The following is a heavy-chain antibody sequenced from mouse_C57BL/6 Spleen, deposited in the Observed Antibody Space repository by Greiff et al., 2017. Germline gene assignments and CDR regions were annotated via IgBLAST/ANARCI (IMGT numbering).Heavy chain of an antibody. D-gene: IGHD1-1*01. J-gene: IGHJ4*01. CDR2: IYPGSGST. V-gene: IGHV1-55*01. CDR3: AITTVVAEGAMDY. CDR1: GYTFTSYW. Sequence: QVHVKQSGAELVKPGASVKMSCKASGYTFTSYWITWVKQRPGQGLEWIGDIYPGSGSTNYNEKFKSKATLTVDTSSSTAYMQLSSLTSEDSAVYYCAITTVVAEGAMDYWGQGTSVTVSS.